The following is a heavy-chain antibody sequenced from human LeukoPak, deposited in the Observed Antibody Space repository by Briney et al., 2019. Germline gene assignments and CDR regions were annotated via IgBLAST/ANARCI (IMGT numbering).Heavy chain of an antibody. J-gene: IGHJ4*02. V-gene: IGHV3-64D*06. D-gene: IGHD4-17*01. CDR3: ARHPTTVTTSFDY. Sequence: PGGSLRLSCSASGFTFSNYAIHWVRQAPGKGLEYVSAISNNGGTTYYADSVKGRFTISRDNSKNTLYLQMSSLRAEDTAVYYCARHPTTVTTSFDYWGQGTLVTVSS. CDR2: ISNNGGTT. CDR1: GFTFSNYA.